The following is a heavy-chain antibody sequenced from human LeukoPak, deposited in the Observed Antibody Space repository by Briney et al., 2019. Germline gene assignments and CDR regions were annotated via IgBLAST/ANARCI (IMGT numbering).Heavy chain of an antibody. V-gene: IGHV4-39*01. CDR1: GGSISSSSYY. CDR2: IFYSVST. CDR3: ARLPYYYDISGYAFDI. D-gene: IGHD3-22*01. J-gene: IGHJ3*02. Sequence: SETLSLTCTVSGGSISSSSYYWGRIRQPPGKGLEWIGNIFYSVSTYYNPSLKSRVTISVDTSKNQFSLKLSSVTAADTAVYYCARLPYYYDISGYAFDIWGQGTMVTVSS.